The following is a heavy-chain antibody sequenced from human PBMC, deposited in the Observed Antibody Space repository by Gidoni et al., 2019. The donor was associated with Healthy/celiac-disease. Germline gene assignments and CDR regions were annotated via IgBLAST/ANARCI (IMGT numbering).Heavy chain of an antibody. Sequence: QVQLVESGGGLVKPGGSLRLSCAASGFPFSDYYMGWIRQAPGKGLEWVAYISRSGSTIYYADSVRGRFTISRDNAKNSLYLQMNSLRAEDTAVYYCASGKGVGYSQTDDYWGQGTLVTVSS. V-gene: IGHV3-11*01. J-gene: IGHJ4*02. CDR3: ASGKGVGYSQTDDY. CDR1: GFPFSDYY. CDR2: ISRSGSTI. D-gene: IGHD5-18*01.